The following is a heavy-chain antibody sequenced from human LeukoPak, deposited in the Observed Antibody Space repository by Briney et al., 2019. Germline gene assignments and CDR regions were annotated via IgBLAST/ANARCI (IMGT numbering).Heavy chain of an antibody. Sequence: ASVKVSCKASGYTFTSYAMHWVRQAPGQRLEWMGWINAGNGNTKYSQKFQGRVTITRDTSASTAYMELSSLRSEDTAVYYCARDFVRGGYDYEGYWGQGTLVTVSS. CDR2: INAGNGNT. CDR3: ARDFVRGGYDYEGY. D-gene: IGHD5-12*01. V-gene: IGHV1-3*01. J-gene: IGHJ4*02. CDR1: GYTFTSYA.